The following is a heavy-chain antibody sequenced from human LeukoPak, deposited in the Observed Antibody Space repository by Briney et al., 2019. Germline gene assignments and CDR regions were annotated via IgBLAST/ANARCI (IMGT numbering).Heavy chain of an antibody. Sequence: SETLSLTCTVYGGSFSGYYWSRIRQPPGKGLEWIGEINHSGSTNYNPSLKSRVTISVDTSKNQFSLKLSSVTAADTAVYYCATHTYYYGSGSLYYYYYGMDVWGQGTTVTVSS. CDR2: INHSGST. V-gene: IGHV4-34*01. CDR1: GGSFSGYY. J-gene: IGHJ6*02. D-gene: IGHD3-10*01. CDR3: ATHTYYYGSGSLYYYYYGMDV.